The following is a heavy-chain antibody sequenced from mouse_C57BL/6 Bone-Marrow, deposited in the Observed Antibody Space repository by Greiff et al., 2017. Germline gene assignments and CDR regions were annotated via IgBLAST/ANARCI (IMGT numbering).Heavy chain of an antibody. CDR3: AREGAYDGYYGY. V-gene: IGHV1-64*01. D-gene: IGHD2-3*01. J-gene: IGHJ2*01. CDR2: IHPNSGST. CDR1: GYTFTSYW. Sequence: QVQLQQPGAELVKPGASVKLSCKASGYTFTSYWMHWVKQRPGQGLEWIGMIHPNSGSTNYNEKFKSKATLTVDKSSSTAYMQLSSLTSEDSAVYYCAREGAYDGYYGYWGQGTTLTVSS.